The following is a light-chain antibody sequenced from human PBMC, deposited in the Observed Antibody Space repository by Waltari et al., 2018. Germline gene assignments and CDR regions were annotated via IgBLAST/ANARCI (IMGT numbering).Light chain of an antibody. V-gene: IGLV1-40*01. CDR2: GNR. CDR3: QSYDNSLRGSV. Sequence: QSVLTQPPSVSGAPGQRVTISCTGSSSNIGAHFDVHWYQQLPGTAPKLIIYGNRNRPSAVPDRFSGSKSGSSASLVITGLQSEDEADYHCQSYDNSLRGSVFGGGTKLTVL. J-gene: IGLJ3*02. CDR1: SSNIGAHFD.